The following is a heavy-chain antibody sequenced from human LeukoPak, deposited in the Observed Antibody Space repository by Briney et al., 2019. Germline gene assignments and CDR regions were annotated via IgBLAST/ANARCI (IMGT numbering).Heavy chain of an antibody. CDR1: GFTFDDYA. CDR2: ISWDSRSV. D-gene: IGHD2-15*01. CDR3: ARDSQDCSASTCYFDY. Sequence: GGSLRLSCAASGFTFDDYAMHWIRQSPGKGLQWVSFISWDSRSVYYADSVKGRFAISRDNNKKSVFLQMNSLTAEDTAFYYCARDSQDCSASTCYFDYWGQGTLVTVSA. V-gene: IGHV3-43D*03. J-gene: IGHJ4*02.